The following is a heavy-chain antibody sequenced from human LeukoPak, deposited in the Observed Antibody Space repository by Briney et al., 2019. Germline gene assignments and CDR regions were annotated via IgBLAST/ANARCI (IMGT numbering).Heavy chain of an antibody. Sequence: SETLSLTCTVSGGSISSYYWSWIRQPPGKGLEWIGYIYYSGSTNYNPSLKSRVTISVDTSKNQFSLKLGSVTAADTAVYYCARDCSSTSCYTEGVPKNAFDIWGQGTMVTVSS. CDR2: IYYSGST. J-gene: IGHJ3*02. CDR3: ARDCSSTSCYTEGVPKNAFDI. CDR1: GGSISSYY. D-gene: IGHD2-2*02. V-gene: IGHV4-59*01.